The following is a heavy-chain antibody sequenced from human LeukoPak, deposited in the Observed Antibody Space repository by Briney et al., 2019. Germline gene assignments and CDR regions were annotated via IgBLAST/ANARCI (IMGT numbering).Heavy chain of an antibody. D-gene: IGHD5-24*01. CDR1: GFTFSNYW. V-gene: IGHV3-74*01. Sequence: GGSLRLSCAASGFTFSNYWMHWVRQAPGKGLVWVSRINSDGSSTSYADSVKGRFTISRDNAKNTLYLQMNSLRAEDTAVYYCARDPAPPDGYNPYCFDYWGQGTLVTVSS. CDR2: INSDGSST. J-gene: IGHJ4*02. CDR3: ARDPAPPDGYNPYCFDY.